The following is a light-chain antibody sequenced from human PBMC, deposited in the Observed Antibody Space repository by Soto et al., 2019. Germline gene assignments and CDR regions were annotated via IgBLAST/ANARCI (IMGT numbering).Light chain of an antibody. CDR2: DAS. V-gene: IGKV3-11*01. CDR1: QSVSSY. Sequence: EIMLTQSPATLSLSPGERATLSCRASQSVSSYLAWYQQKPGQAPRLLIYDASNRATGIPARFSGSGSGTDFTLTIGRLDPEDFAVYYCQQRSNWPITFGQGTRLEIK. J-gene: IGKJ5*01. CDR3: QQRSNWPIT.